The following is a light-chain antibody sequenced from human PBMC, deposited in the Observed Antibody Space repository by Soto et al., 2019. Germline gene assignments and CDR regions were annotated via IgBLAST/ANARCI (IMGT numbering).Light chain of an antibody. Sequence: DIQMTQSRSTLSPSVGDRVTIGCLASQTISSGLAWYQQKPGKAPKLLIYEASTLENGVPSRFSGSGSGTEFTLTISNLHPDDFATYYCQQYNNSPWTFGQGTKLDIK. CDR1: QTISSG. CDR3: QQYNNSPWT. V-gene: IGKV1-5*01. CDR2: EAS. J-gene: IGKJ1*01.